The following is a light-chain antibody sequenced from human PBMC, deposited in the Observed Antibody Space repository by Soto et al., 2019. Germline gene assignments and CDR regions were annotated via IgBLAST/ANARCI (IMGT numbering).Light chain of an antibody. Sequence: DIVMTQSPLSLPVTPGEPASISCRSSQSLLQSNGYNYLDWYLQRPGQSPQLLIFLGSHRASGVPDRFSGSGSGTDFTLKISSVEAEDFGVYYCMQPLQTPRTFGQGTRVEIK. CDR2: LGS. V-gene: IGKV2-28*01. J-gene: IGKJ1*01. CDR1: QSLLQSNGYNY. CDR3: MQPLQTPRT.